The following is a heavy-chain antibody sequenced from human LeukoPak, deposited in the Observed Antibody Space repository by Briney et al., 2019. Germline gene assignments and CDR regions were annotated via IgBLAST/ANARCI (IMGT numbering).Heavy chain of an antibody. CDR2: IKQDGSEK. J-gene: IGHJ4*02. CDR1: GFTFSTYW. D-gene: IGHD3-3*01. CDR3: ARIEGYYDFWSGYFDDY. V-gene: IGHV3-7*01. Sequence: GGSLRLSCEASGFTFSTYWMNWVRQAPGKGLEWVANIKQDGSEKYYVDSVRGRFTISRDNAKNTLYLQMNSLRAEDTAVYYCARIEGYYDFWSGYFDDYWGQGTLVTVSS.